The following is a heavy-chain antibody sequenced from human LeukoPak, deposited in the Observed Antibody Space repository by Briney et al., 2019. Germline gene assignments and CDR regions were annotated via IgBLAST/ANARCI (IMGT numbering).Heavy chain of an antibody. CDR1: GFTFSSYA. CDR3: GNPRVDCSGGSYYSSFGY. J-gene: IGHJ4*02. Sequence: GGSLRLSCAASGFTFSSYAMSWVRQAPGKGLEWVSAISGSGGSTYYADSVKGRFTISRDNSKNTLYLQMDSLRAEDTAVYYCGNPRVDCSGGSYYSSFGYWGQGTLVTVSS. V-gene: IGHV3-23*01. CDR2: ISGSGGST. D-gene: IGHD2-15*01.